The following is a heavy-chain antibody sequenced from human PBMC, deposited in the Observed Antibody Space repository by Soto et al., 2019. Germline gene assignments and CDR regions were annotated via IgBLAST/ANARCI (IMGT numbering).Heavy chain of an antibody. CDR1: GYPVTAYY. Sequence: QLHLVQSGAVVKKPGASVTVSCSASGYPVTAYYMHWVRQAPGRGLEWMGGINPATGAAKYTQTFQGGVTMTRDTSTSTVFMELGGLTSGDPAVFYWARGGGVGVAGSAAFDMWGQGTLVTVSS. V-gene: IGHV1-2*02. D-gene: IGHD3-3*01. J-gene: IGHJ3*02. CDR2: INPATGAA. CDR3: ARGGGVGVAGSAAFDM.